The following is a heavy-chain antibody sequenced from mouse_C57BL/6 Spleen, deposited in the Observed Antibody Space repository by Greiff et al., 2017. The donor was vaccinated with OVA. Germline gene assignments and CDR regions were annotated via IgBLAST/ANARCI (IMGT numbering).Heavy chain of an antibody. CDR2: ISYDGSN. CDR1: GYSITSGYY. J-gene: IGHJ4*01. CDR3: AREGYYGSSTGAMDY. V-gene: IGHV3-6*01. Sequence: EVQLQQSGPGLVKPSQSLSLTCSVTGYSITSGYYWNWIRQFPGNKLEWMGYISYDGSNNYNPSLKNRISITRDTSKNQFFLKLNSVTTEDTATYYCAREGYYGSSTGAMDYWGQGTSVTVSS. D-gene: IGHD1-1*01.